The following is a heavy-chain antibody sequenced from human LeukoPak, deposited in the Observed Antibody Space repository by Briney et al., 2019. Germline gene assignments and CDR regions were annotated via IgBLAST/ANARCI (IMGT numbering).Heavy chain of an antibody. V-gene: IGHV3-48*01. CDR3: ARDPHEYYYDSSGYLEGPFDY. CDR2: ISSGSSTI. J-gene: IGHJ4*02. CDR1: GFTFSSYS. D-gene: IGHD3-22*01. Sequence: PGGSLRLSCAASGFTFSSYSMNWVRQAPGKGLEWVSYISSGSSTIYCADSVKGRFTISRDNAKHSLYLQMNSLRAEDTAVYYCARDPHEYYYDSSGYLEGPFDYWGQGTLVTVSS.